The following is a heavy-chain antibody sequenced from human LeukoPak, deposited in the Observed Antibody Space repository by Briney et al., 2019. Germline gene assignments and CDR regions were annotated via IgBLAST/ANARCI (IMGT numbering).Heavy chain of an antibody. Sequence: KFSETLSLTCTVSGGSISSSPYYWNWIRQPPGKGLEWIGSISYSGTTSYNPSLNSRVTISVDTSKNHFSLRLTSVTAADTAIYYCTRMPTGYPNWFDPWGQGAPVTVSS. CDR2: ISYSGTT. V-gene: IGHV4-39*02. D-gene: IGHD3-9*01. J-gene: IGHJ5*02. CDR3: TRMPTGYPNWFDP. CDR1: GGSISSSPYY.